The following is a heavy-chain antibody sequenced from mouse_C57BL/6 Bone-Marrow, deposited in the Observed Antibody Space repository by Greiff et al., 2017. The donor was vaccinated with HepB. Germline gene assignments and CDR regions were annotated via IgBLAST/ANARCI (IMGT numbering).Heavy chain of an antibody. CDR2: ISSGSSTI. Sequence: EVQGVESGGGLVKPGGSLKLSCAASGFTFSDYGMHWVRQAPEKGLEWVAYISSGSSTIYYADTVKGRCTISRDNAKNTLFLQMTSLRSEDTAMYYCARGYYGSSPYWYFDVWGTGTTVTVSS. V-gene: IGHV5-17*01. CDR3: ARGYYGSSPYWYFDV. D-gene: IGHD1-1*01. CDR1: GFTFSDYG. J-gene: IGHJ1*03.